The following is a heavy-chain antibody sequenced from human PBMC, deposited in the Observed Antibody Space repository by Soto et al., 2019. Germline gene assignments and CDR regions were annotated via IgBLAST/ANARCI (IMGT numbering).Heavy chain of an antibody. CDR2: IYWDNDK. Sequence: QITLKESGPTLVKPTQTLTLTCTFSGFSLSTGGLGVGWIRQPPGKALEWLALIYWDNDKRYSPSLMSRLTITKDTSKNQVVLTMPNMDPVYAGTYYCVHSRCGGDCLQSYSSHYYYGMDVWGQGPTITVSS. J-gene: IGHJ6*02. V-gene: IGHV2-5*02. D-gene: IGHD2-21*02. CDR1: GFSLSTGGLG. CDR3: VHSRCGGDCLQSYSSHYYYGMDV.